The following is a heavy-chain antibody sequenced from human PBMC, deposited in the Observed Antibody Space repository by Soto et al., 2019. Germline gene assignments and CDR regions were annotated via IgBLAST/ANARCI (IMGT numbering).Heavy chain of an antibody. CDR2: INAGNCNT. D-gene: IGHD3-22*01. V-gene: IGHV1-3*01. CDR1: GYAFTWVH. CDR3: ARTKDYDDFLDL. Sequence: QVQLVQSGAEVKKPGASVKVSCKASGYAFTWVHIHWVREAPGQRLEWMGWINAGNCNTKYSKTFQGRVTFTRDTSATKAYTELSSLISEDPAVYYCARTKDYDDFLDLWGQGTLFTVSS. J-gene: IGHJ4*02.